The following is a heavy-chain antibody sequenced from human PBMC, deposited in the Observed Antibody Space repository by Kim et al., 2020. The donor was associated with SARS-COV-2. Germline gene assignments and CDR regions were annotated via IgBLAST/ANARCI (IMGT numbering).Heavy chain of an antibody. J-gene: IGHJ2*01. CDR1: GGSISSSNW. Sequence: SETLSLTCAVSGGSISSSNWWSWVRQPPGKGLEWIGEIYHSGSTNYNPSLKSRVTISVDKSKNQFSLKLSSVTAADTAVYYCARDEPSEGVPARGYFDLWGRGTLVTVSS. CDR2: IYHSGST. D-gene: IGHD2-2*01. CDR3: ARDEPSEGVPARGYFDL. V-gene: IGHV4-4*02.